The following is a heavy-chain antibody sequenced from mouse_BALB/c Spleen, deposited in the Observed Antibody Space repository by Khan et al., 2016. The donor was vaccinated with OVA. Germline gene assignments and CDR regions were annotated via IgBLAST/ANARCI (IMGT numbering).Heavy chain of an antibody. V-gene: IGHV1-7*01. Sequence: QVQLQQSGAELAKPGASVKMSCKASGYTFTTYWMHWVRQRPGQGLAWIGYINPTSAYTDYNQTFKDKATLTVDKSSSTAYMQLSSLTSEDSAVYYCARDRIDYWGQGTTLTVSS. CDR2: INPTSAYT. CDR1: GYTFTTYW. CDR3: ARDRIDY. J-gene: IGHJ2*01.